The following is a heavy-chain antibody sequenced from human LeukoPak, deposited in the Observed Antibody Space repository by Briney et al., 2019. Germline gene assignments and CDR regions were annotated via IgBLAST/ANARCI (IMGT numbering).Heavy chain of an antibody. CDR1: GGTFSSYA. Sequence: SVKVSCKASGGTFSSYAISWVRQAPGQGLEWMGGIIPIFGTANYAQKFQGGVTITADESTSTAYMELSSLRSEDTAVYYCARESGSGWYEYYFDYWGQGTLVTVSS. CDR2: IIPIFGTA. V-gene: IGHV1-69*01. CDR3: ARESGSGWYEYYFDY. D-gene: IGHD6-19*01. J-gene: IGHJ4*02.